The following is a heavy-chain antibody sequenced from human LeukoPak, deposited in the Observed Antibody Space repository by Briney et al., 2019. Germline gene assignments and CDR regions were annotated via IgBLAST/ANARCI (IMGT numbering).Heavy chain of an antibody. V-gene: IGHV3-15*01. Sequence: GGPLRLSCAASGFTFSNAWMNWVRQAPGQGMEWVGHIKSKTDGGTTDYAAPVKGRFAISRDDSKNTLYLQMNSLKTEDTAVYYCTTDRPGYCSSTSCYKSPYYFDYWGQGTLVIVSS. J-gene: IGHJ4*02. D-gene: IGHD2-2*02. CDR3: TTDRPGYCSSTSCYKSPYYFDY. CDR1: GFTFSNAW. CDR2: IKSKTDGGTT.